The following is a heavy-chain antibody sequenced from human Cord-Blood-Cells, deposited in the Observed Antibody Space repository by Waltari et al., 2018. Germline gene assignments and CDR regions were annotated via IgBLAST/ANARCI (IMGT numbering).Heavy chain of an antibody. Sequence: QVQLVESGGGVVQPGRSLRLSCAASGFTFSSYAMHWVRQAPGKGLEWVAVISNDGSNKYYADSVKGRFTISRDNSKNTLYLQMNSLRAEDTAVYYCAREKNWGMREFDYWGQGTLVTVSS. J-gene: IGHJ4*02. V-gene: IGHV3-30-3*01. CDR3: AREKNWGMREFDY. D-gene: IGHD7-27*01. CDR1: GFTFSSYA. CDR2: ISNDGSNK.